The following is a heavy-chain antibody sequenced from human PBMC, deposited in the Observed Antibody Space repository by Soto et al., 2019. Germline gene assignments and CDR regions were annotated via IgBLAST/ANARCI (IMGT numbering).Heavy chain of an antibody. D-gene: IGHD2-15*01. V-gene: IGHV1-8*01. CDR2: MNPNSCNT. Sequence: ASVKVSCKASRYTFTSYDINWVRQATAQGLEWMGWMNPNSCNTDYAQKFQARVTMTRNTSKSKAYMELSSLRSEDTAVYYCAGRIAYCGGGSCYVYGLDVWGQGTTVTVSS. CDR1: RYTFTSYD. CDR3: AGRIAYCGGGSCYVYGLDV. J-gene: IGHJ6*02.